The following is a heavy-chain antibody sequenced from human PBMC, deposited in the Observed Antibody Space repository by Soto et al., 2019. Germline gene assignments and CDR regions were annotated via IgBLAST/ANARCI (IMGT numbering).Heavy chain of an antibody. CDR1: GYTFTNYY. CDR2: ISGYNGNT. CDR3: ARVLRYRPNPYYLHY. V-gene: IGHV1-18*04. Sequence: GASVKVSCKASGYTFTNYYMHWVRQAPVQVLEWMVWISGYNGNTNYGQKFQGRLTMTTDTSTRTAYLELRSLRSEDTAVYYCARVLRYRPNPYYLHYWRKVTLVTAPQ. J-gene: IGHJ4*02. D-gene: IGHD1-26*01.